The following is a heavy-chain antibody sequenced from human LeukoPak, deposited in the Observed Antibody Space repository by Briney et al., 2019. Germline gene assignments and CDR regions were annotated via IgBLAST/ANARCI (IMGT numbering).Heavy chain of an antibody. Sequence: ASVKVSCKVSGYTLTELSMHWVRQAPGKGLEWMGGFDPEDGETIYAQKFQGRVTMTEDTPTDTAYMELSSLRSEDTAVYYCATDIRAGTPHDYWGQGTLVTVSS. J-gene: IGHJ4*02. CDR3: ATDIRAGTPHDY. CDR1: GYTLTELS. D-gene: IGHD6-19*01. CDR2: FDPEDGET. V-gene: IGHV1-24*01.